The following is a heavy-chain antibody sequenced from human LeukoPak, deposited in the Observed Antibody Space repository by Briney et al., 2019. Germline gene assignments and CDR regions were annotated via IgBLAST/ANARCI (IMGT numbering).Heavy chain of an antibody. Sequence: GSLRLSCAASGFTFSSYWMSWVRQAPGKGLERVAKIKQDGSERYYVDSVKGRFTISRDNAKNSLYLQMNSLRAEDTAVYYCAREGSSSSSWYSSYWGQGTLVTVSS. CDR2: IKQDGSER. CDR1: GFTFSSYW. D-gene: IGHD6-13*01. V-gene: IGHV3-7*04. J-gene: IGHJ4*02. CDR3: AREGSSSSSWYSSY.